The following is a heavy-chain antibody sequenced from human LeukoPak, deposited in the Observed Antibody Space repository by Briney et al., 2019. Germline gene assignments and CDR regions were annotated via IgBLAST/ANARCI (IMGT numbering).Heavy chain of an antibody. CDR1: GFTFSSYG. CDR3: ARGHSAAAGTWWYYYYYGMDV. J-gene: IGHJ6*02. D-gene: IGHD6-13*01. CDR2: ISYDGSNK. V-gene: IGHV3-30*03. Sequence: GGSLRLSCAASGFTFSSYGMHWVRQAPGKGLEWVAVISYDGSNKYYADSVKGRFTISRDNSKNTLYLQMNSLRAEDTAVYYCARGHSAAAGTWWYYYYYGMDVWGQGTTVTVSS.